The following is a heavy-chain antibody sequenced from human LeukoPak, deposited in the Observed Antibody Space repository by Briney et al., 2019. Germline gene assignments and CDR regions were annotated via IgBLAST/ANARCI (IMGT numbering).Heavy chain of an antibody. J-gene: IGHJ3*02. CDR1: GGSFSGYY. CDR2: INHSGST. Sequence: SETLSLTCTVYGGSFSGYYWSWIRQPPGKGLEWIGEINHSGSTNYNPSLKSRVTISVDTSKNQFSLKLSSVTAADTAVYYCARYDSSGYPFFTIWGQGTMVTVSS. CDR3: ARYDSSGYPFFTI. D-gene: IGHD3-22*01. V-gene: IGHV4-34*01.